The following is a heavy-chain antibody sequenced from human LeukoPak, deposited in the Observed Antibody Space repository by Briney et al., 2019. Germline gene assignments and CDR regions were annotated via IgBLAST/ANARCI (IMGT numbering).Heavy chain of an antibody. Sequence: SETLSLTCTVSGGSISSGSYYWSWIRQPAGKGLEWIGRIYTSGSTNYNPSLKSRVTISVDTSKNQFSLKLSSVTAADTAVYYCARDYFGYCSSTSCCNSYYYYMDVWGKGTTVTVSS. CDR3: ARDYFGYCSSTSCCNSYYYYMDV. CDR1: GGSISSGSYY. D-gene: IGHD2-2*01. J-gene: IGHJ6*03. CDR2: IYTSGST. V-gene: IGHV4-61*02.